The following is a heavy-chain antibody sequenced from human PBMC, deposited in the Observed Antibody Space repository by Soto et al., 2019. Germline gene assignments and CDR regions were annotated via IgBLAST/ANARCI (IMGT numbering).Heavy chain of an antibody. CDR1: GFTFSGFD. D-gene: IGHD6-13*01. CDR2: IGTAGDT. Sequence: GGSLRLSCEASGFTFSGFDMHWVCKPKGKGLEWVSSIGTAGDTYYAVSVKGRFTISRDNAKNSLSLQMNSLRAGDMAVYFCAKSQEIGTHFFDSWGQGTQVTVSS. CDR3: AKSQEIGTHFFDS. J-gene: IGHJ4*02. V-gene: IGHV3-13*01.